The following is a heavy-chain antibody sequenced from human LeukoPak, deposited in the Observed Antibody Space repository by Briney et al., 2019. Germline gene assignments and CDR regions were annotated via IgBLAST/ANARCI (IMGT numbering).Heavy chain of an antibody. J-gene: IGHJ4*02. CDR3: ARFCITMVRGVIIHRPQVFDY. CDR1: GGSFSGYY. D-gene: IGHD3-10*01. Sequence: PSETLSLTCAVYGGSFSGYYWSWIRQPPGKGLEWIGEINHSGSTNYNPSLKSRVTISVDTSKNQFSLKLSSVTAADTAVYYCARFCITMVRGVIIHRPQVFDYWGQGTLVTVSS. V-gene: IGHV4-34*01. CDR2: INHSGST.